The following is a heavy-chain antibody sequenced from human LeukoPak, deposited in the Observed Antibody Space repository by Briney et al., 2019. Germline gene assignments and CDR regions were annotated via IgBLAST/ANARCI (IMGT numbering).Heavy chain of an antibody. J-gene: IGHJ4*02. CDR1: GITFSDHW. CDR2: MRDKARSYST. D-gene: IGHD2-15*01. CDR3: ARGYCTGGTCYLGDF. V-gene: IGHV3-72*01. Sequence: GGSLRLSCAASGITFSDHWMDWVRQAPGKGLEWVGRMRDKARSYSTEYAASVKGRFTISRDDSENSLYLQMNSLKTEDTAVYYCARGYCTGGTCYLGDFWGQGTLVTVSS.